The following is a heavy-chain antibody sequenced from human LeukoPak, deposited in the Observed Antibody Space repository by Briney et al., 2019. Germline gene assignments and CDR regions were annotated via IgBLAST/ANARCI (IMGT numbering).Heavy chain of an antibody. Sequence: GGSLRLSCAASGFTFNSYAMHWVRQAPGKGLEWVAVISYDGSNKYYADSVKGRFTTSRDNSKNTLYLQMNSLRAEDTAVYYCAREEDVKAVAVLDYWGQGTLVTVSS. CDR3: AREEDVKAVAVLDY. CDR1: GFTFNSYA. V-gene: IGHV3-30*04. CDR2: ISYDGSNK. J-gene: IGHJ4*02. D-gene: IGHD6-19*01.